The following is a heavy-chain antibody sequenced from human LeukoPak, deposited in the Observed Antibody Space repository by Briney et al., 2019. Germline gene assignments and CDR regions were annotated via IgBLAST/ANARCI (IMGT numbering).Heavy chain of an antibody. Sequence: GGSLRLSCAASGFTFSNYAMSWVRQAPGKGLEWASAITGSGGTTYYADSVKGRFTVSRDNSKNTLYLQMNSLRAEDTAVYYCAKDLAVTGWVNDYWGQGTLVTVSS. J-gene: IGHJ4*02. V-gene: IGHV3-23*01. D-gene: IGHD6-19*01. CDR1: GFTFSNYA. CDR3: AKDLAVTGWVNDY. CDR2: ITGSGGTT.